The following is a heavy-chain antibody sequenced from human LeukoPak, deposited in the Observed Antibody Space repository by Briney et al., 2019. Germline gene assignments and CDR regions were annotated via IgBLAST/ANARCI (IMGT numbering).Heavy chain of an antibody. D-gene: IGHD6-19*01. J-gene: IGHJ4*02. CDR1: GYSFTSNW. V-gene: IGHV5-51*01. CDR2: IYPGDSDT. CDR3: ASSIVAGYFDY. Sequence: GESPKISCKGSGYSFTSNWIGWVRQMPGKGLEWMGIIYPGDSDTRYSPSFQGQVTISADKSISTAYLQWSGLKASDTAMYYCASSIVAGYFDYWGQGTLVTVSS.